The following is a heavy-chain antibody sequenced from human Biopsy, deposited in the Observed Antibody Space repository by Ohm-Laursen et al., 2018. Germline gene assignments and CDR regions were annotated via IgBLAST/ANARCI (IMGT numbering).Heavy chain of an antibody. CDR3: ARSGWNFEFDY. CDR2: ISSSGITA. CDR1: RFTFSDYF. D-gene: IGHD6-19*01. V-gene: IGHV3-11*01. Sequence: SLRLSCAASRFTFSDYFMSWIRQAPGKGLEWVSYISSSGITAHYADSVKGRFTISRDNAKNSLYLQMNSLRAEDTAIYYCARSGWNFEFDYWGQGTLVTVSS. J-gene: IGHJ4*02.